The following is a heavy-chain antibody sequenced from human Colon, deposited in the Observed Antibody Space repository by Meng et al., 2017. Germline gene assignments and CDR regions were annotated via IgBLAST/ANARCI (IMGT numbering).Heavy chain of an antibody. CDR3: ARDHMGSLDY. CDR1: GGSVSRAGYQ. CDR2: AST. D-gene: IGHD1-26*01. V-gene: IGHV4-61*08. Sequence: VQLRGSGPGLVRPSETLSFICSVSGGSVSRAGYQWSWIRQPPGKGLEWIGYASTNYNPSLKSRVTISVDTSKNQFSLRLTSVTAADTAVYYCARDHMGSLDYWGQGILVTVSS. J-gene: IGHJ4*02.